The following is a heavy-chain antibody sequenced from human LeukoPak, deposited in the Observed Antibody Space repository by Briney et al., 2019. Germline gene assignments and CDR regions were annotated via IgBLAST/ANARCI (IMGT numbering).Heavy chain of an antibody. CDR3: ARVNWNPDY. V-gene: IGHV4-39*07. D-gene: IGHD1-1*01. CDR1: GDSLSSGTYY. CDR2: IHHSGST. Sequence: SETLSLTCSVSGDSLSSGTYYWAWIRQPPGKGLEWIGSIHHSGSTYYNSSLKSRVTISVDTSKNQFSLKVSSVTAADTAVYYCARVNWNPDYWGQGTLVTVSS. J-gene: IGHJ4*02.